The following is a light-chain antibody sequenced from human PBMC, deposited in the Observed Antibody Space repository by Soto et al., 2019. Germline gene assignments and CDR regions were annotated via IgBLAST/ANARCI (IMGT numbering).Light chain of an antibody. J-gene: IGKJ2*03. CDR1: TGISRW. CDR2: TAS. V-gene: IGKV1-5*03. Sequence: DIQMTQSPSPLSASVGVRVTITCLARTGISRWVAWYQQKPGKAPKYLIYTASSLECGVQSMFSGGGSGTEVTLTISCLQPDDFATYYCQQYSSLPYSFGQGTRLEIK. CDR3: QQYSSLPYS.